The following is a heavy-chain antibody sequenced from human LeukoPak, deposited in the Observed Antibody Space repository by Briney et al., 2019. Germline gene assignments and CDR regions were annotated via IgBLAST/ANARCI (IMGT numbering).Heavy chain of an antibody. CDR3: ARDHKYSSSDFDY. D-gene: IGHD6-6*01. Sequence: ASVKVSCKASGYAFTSYGISWVRQAPGQGLEWMGWISAYNGNTNYAQKLQGRVTMTTDTSTSTAHMELRSLRSDDTAVYYCARDHKYSSSDFDYWGQGTLVTVSS. CDR1: GYAFTSYG. J-gene: IGHJ4*02. V-gene: IGHV1-18*01. CDR2: ISAYNGNT.